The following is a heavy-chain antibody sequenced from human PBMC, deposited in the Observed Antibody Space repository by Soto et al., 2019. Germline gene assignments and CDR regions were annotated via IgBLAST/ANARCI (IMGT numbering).Heavy chain of an antibody. CDR3: ARGFSFSDNSDNDRIYFYYGLNV. D-gene: IGHD2-15*01. V-gene: IGHV4-4*02. CDR2: IYQSGIT. CDR1: GGSITTGHW. Sequence: GPGPYHPSETLSLTCAVSGGSITTGHWWTWVRQSPGKGLEWIGEIYQSGITNYNPSLNSRLSISMDQSKNQFSLKLTSVTAADTALYFCARGFSFSDNSDNDRIYFYYGLNVWGQGTTVTVSS. J-gene: IGHJ6*02.